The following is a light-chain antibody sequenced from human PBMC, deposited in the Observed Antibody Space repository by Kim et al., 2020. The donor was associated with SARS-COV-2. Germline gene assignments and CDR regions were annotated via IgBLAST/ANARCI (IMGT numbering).Light chain of an antibody. CDR3: QQYGSSPHT. CDR2: GAS. J-gene: IGKJ2*01. V-gene: IGKV3-20*01. Sequence: EIVLTQSPGTLSLSPGERATLSCRASQSVSSSYLAWYQQKPGQAPRLLIYGASSRTTGIPDMFSGSGSGTDFTLTISRLEPEDFAVYYCQQYGSSPHTFGQGTKLEI. CDR1: QSVSSSY.